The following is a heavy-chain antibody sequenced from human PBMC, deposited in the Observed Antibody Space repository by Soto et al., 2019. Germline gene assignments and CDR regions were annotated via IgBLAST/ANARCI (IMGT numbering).Heavy chain of an antibody. CDR2: INHSGST. CDR3: AGIVVVVAATRRYCYMDV. J-gene: IGHJ6*03. D-gene: IGHD2-15*01. V-gene: IGHV4-34*01. CDR1: GGSFSGYY. Sequence: QVQLQQWGAGLLKPSETLSLTCAVYGGSFSGYYWSWIRQPPGKGLEWIGEINHSGSTNYNPSLKSRVTISVDTSKNQFSLKLSSVTAADTAVYYCAGIVVVVAATRRYCYMDVWGKGTTVTVSS.